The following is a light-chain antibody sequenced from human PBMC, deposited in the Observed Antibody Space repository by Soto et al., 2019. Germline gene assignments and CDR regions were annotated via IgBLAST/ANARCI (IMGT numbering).Light chain of an antibody. Sequence: EIVMTESPVTLSVSPGERATLSFRASQSVGTKLAWYQQRPGQAPRLLIFGATTRATDIPARFSGSGSGTDFILTISSLQSEDFAVYYCQQYNDWPWTFGQGTKVDIK. CDR3: QQYNDWPWT. J-gene: IGKJ1*01. CDR1: QSVGTK. CDR2: GAT. V-gene: IGKV3-15*01.